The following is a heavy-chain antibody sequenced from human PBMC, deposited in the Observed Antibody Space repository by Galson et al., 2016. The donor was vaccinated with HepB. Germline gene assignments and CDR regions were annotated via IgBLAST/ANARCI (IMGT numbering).Heavy chain of an antibody. CDR3: ARIPGFFDWLRGGYGMDV. CDR2: ISYDDGSEK. J-gene: IGHJ6*02. Sequence: SLRLSCAASGFSFSTYPMHWVRQAPGKGLEWVAVISYDDGSEKYYADSVKGRCSISRDNSKNILSLQMNSLRPDDAAVYYCARIPGFFDWLRGGYGMDVWGQGTTVTVSS. CDR1: GFSFSTYP. D-gene: IGHD3-9*01. V-gene: IGHV3-30-3*01.